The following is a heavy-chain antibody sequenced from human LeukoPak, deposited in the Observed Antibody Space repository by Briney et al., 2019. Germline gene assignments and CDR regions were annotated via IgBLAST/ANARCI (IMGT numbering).Heavy chain of an antibody. CDR2: ISSSSSYI. CDR3: ASGYYYDSSGYYLVPFDY. D-gene: IGHD3-22*01. V-gene: IGHV3-21*01. CDR1: GFDFSSNW. J-gene: IGHJ4*02. Sequence: GGSLRLSCAASGFDFSSNWMHWVRHAPGKGLEWVSSISSSSSYIYYADSVKGRFTISRDNAKNSLYLQMNSLRAEDTAVYYCASGYYYDSSGYYLVPFDYWGQGTLVTVSS.